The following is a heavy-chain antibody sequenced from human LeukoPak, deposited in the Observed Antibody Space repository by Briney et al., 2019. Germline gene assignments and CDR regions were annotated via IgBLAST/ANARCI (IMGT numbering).Heavy chain of an antibody. J-gene: IGHJ3*02. CDR1: GDSVSSNSAA. Sequence: SQTLSLTCGISGDSVSSNSAAWNWIRQSPSRGLEWLGRTYYRSKWYNDYAVSVKSRITFNPDTSKNHFSLQLNSVTPEDTAVYYCTREFEEYYGPGRWNAFDIWGRGTMVTVSS. V-gene: IGHV6-1*01. D-gene: IGHD3-10*01. CDR2: TYYRSKWYN. CDR3: TREFEEYYGPGRWNAFDI.